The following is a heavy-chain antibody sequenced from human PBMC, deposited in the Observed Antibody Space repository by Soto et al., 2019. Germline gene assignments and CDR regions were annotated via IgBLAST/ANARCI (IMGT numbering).Heavy chain of an antibody. J-gene: IGHJ4*02. CDR3: AGLNYGDGVDY. V-gene: IGHV1-46*01. D-gene: IGHD4-17*01. CDR2: INPSGGST. Sequence: QVQLVQSGAEVKKSGASVKVSCKASGYTFTSYYMHWVRQAPGQGLEWMGIINPSGGSTSYAQKFQGRVTMTRDTSTSTVYMELSSLRSEDTAVYYCAGLNYGDGVDYWGQGTLVTVSS. CDR1: GYTFTSYY.